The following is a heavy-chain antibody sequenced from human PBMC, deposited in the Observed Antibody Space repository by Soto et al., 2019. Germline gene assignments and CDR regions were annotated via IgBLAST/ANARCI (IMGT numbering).Heavy chain of an antibody. CDR2: FDPEDGET. D-gene: IGHD2-2*01. J-gene: IGHJ4*02. V-gene: IGHV1-24*01. Sequence: AASVKVSCKVSGYTLTELSMHWVRQAPGKGLEWMGGFDPEDGETIYAQKFQGRVTMTEDTSTDTAYMELSSLRSEDTAVYYCATGGPIVVVPAALPRFDYWGQGTLVTVSS. CDR3: ATGGPIVVVPAALPRFDY. CDR1: GYTLTELS.